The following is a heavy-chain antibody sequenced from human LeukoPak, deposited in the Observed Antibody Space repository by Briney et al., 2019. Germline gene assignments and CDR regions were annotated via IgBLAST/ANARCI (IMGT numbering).Heavy chain of an antibody. CDR2: ISYDGSNK. V-gene: IGHV3-30-3*01. J-gene: IGHJ4*02. Sequence: GGSLRLSCAASGFTFSSYAMHWVRQAPGKGLEWVAVISYDGSNKYYADSVKGRFTISRDNSKNTLYLQMNSLRAEDTAVYYCADRGYSYGHENWGQGTLVTVSS. CDR1: GFTFSSYA. D-gene: IGHD5-18*01. CDR3: ADRGYSYGHEN.